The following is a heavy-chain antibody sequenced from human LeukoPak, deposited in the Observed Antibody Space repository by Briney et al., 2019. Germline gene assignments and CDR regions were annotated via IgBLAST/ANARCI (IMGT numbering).Heavy chain of an antibody. CDR2: ISYDGSNK. J-gene: IGHJ4*02. D-gene: IGHD6-13*01. V-gene: IGHV3-30*04. Sequence: PGRSLRLSCAASGFTFSSYAMHWVRQAPGKGLEWVAVISYDGSNKYNADSVKGRFTISRDNSKNTLYLQMNSLRAEDTAVYYCARESSSSWHQDLDYWGQGTLVTVSS. CDR1: GFTFSSYA. CDR3: ARESSSSWHQDLDY.